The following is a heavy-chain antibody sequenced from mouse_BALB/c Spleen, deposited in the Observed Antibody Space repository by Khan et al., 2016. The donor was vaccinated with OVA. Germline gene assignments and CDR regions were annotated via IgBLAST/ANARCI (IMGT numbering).Heavy chain of an antibody. J-gene: IGHJ3*01. D-gene: IGHD1-1*01. CDR3: RGIADYYDSEGFDY. CDR1: GFTFTTYG. V-gene: IGHV5-6*01. Sequence: EVQLVESGGDLVKPGGSLNLSCAASGFTFTTYGMSLVRQAPDKRLEWVATVSTCGSYTYYPDSVKGRFTISRDNAKNTLYLQMSGLRSEDTAMFYCRGIADYYDSEGFDYWGQGTLVTVSA. CDR2: VSTCGSYT.